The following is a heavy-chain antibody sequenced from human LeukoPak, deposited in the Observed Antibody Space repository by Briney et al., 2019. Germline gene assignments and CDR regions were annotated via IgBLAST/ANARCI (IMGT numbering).Heavy chain of an antibody. Sequence: GESLKISCHGFGYSFTSYWIGWVRQMPGKGMEWMGVIYPDDSRIRYNPSFQGQVTISVDKSISTAYLQWVSLRASDSAMYYCACRDLTSTWSFPWGQGTLVTVSS. D-gene: IGHD6-13*01. J-gene: IGHJ5*02. CDR3: ACRDLTSTWSFP. CDR2: IYPDDSRI. CDR1: GYSFTSYW. V-gene: IGHV5-51*01.